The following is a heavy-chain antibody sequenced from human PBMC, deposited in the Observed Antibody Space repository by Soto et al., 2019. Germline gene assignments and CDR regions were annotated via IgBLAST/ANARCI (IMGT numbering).Heavy chain of an antibody. D-gene: IGHD6-6*01. CDR3: AIQQLVQTFDP. J-gene: IGHJ5*02. V-gene: IGHV4-39*01. Sequence: PSETLSLTCTVSGGSISSSSYYWGWIRQPPGKGLEWIGSIYYSGSTYYNPSLKSRVTISVDTSKNQFSLKLSSVTAADTAVYYCAIQQLVQTFDPWGQGTLVTVSS. CDR1: GGSISSSSYY. CDR2: IYYSGST.